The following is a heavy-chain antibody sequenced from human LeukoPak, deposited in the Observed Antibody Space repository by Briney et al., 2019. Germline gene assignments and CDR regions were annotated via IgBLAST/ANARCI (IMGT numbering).Heavy chain of an antibody. CDR1: GFTFSSCV. CDR3: ASAPNENYFDF. J-gene: IGHJ4*02. V-gene: IGHV3-30*04. Sequence: GGSLRLSCEASGFTFSSCVMYWVRQAPGKGPEGVAVISYDGSNKYSVDSVKGRFTISRDNSKNTLYLQMNSLTAEDTAVYFCASAPNENYFDFWGQGTLVTVSS. CDR2: ISYDGSNK.